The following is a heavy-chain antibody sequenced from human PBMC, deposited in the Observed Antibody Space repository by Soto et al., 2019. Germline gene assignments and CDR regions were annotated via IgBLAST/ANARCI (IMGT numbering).Heavy chain of an antibody. CDR3: ARDRRDYGGLYLAY. CDR2: IWYDGSNK. CDR1: GFTFSSYG. Sequence: QVQLVESGGGVVQPGRSLRLSCAASGFTFSSYGMHWVRQAPGKGLEWVAVIWYDGSNKYYADSVKGRFTISRDNSKNTLYLQMHSLRAEDTAVYYCARDRRDYGGLYLAYWGQGTLVTVSS. J-gene: IGHJ4*02. D-gene: IGHD4-17*01. V-gene: IGHV3-33*01.